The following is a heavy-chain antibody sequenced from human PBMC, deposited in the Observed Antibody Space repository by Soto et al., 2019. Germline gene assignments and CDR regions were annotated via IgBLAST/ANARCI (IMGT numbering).Heavy chain of an antibody. D-gene: IGHD5-18*01. J-gene: IGHJ3*02. CDR1: RSYINSYS. CDR3: ARRYGKNAFDI. CDR2: IYYSGST. V-gene: IGHV4-59*01. Sequence: SETLSLTCTLSRSYINSYSLSWILQPPGEGLEWIGYIYYSGSTNYNPSLKSRVTISVDTSKNQFSLKLSSVTAADTAVYYCARRYGKNAFDIWGQGTMVT.